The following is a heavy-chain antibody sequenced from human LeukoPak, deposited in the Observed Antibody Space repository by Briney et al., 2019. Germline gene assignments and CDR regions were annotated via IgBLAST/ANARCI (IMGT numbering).Heavy chain of an antibody. D-gene: IGHD3-3*01. V-gene: IGHV3-30*18. J-gene: IGHJ4*02. CDR2: ISYDGSNK. CDR1: GFTFSSYG. Sequence: PGGSLRLSCAASGFTFSSYGMHWVRQAPGKGLEWVAVISYDGSNKYYADSVKGRFTISRDNSKNTLYLQMNSLRAEDTAVYYCAKEVEVAYYDFWSGEAFDYWGQGTLVTVSS. CDR3: AKEVEVAYYDFWSGEAFDY.